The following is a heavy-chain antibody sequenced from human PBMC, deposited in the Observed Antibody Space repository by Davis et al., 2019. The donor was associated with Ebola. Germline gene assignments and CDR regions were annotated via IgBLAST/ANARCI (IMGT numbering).Heavy chain of an antibody. J-gene: IGHJ6*02. CDR1: GFPFSSYG. D-gene: IGHD6-19*01. CDR2: ISYDGRNK. Sequence: GESLKISCAASGFPFSSYGMHWVRQAPGKGLEWVAVISYDGRNKYYADSVKGRFTISRDTAKNTLYLQMNSLRAEDTAVYYCLVGLVEVGEYYYYYGMDVWGQGTTVTVSS. V-gene: IGHV3-30*03. CDR3: LVGLVEVGEYYYYYGMDV.